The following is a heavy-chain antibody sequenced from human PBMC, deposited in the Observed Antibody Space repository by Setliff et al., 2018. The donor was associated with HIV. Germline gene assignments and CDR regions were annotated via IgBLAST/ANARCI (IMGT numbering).Heavy chain of an antibody. Sequence: ASVKVSCKASGYSFTTFDVNWVRQATEQGLEWMGWMNPNSGNTGYAQNFQGRVSMTRNTSITTAYMDLRSLASEDTAVYYCVIRKAGCGGSRPLDYWGQGT. D-gene: IGHD5-12*01. CDR1: GYSFTTFD. V-gene: IGHV1-8*01. CDR3: VIRKAGCGGSRPLDY. CDR2: MNPNSGNT. J-gene: IGHJ4*02.